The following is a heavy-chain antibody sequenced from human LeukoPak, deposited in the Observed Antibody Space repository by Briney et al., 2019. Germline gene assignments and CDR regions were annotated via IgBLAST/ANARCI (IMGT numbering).Heavy chain of an antibody. J-gene: IGHJ4*02. Sequence: GGPLRLSCAASGFTFSSYGMNWVRLAPGKGLEWVSGISGSGDSTYYADSVKGRFTISRDNSRSTLSLQMDSLRAEDTATYYCATYRQIQVPFEFWGQGTLVTVSS. CDR3: ATYRQIQVPFEF. CDR2: ISGSGDST. CDR1: GFTFSSYG. V-gene: IGHV3-23*01. D-gene: IGHD5-18*01.